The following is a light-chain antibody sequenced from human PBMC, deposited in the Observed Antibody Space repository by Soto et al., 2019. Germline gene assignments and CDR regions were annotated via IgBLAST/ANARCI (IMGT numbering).Light chain of an antibody. V-gene: IGLV1-40*01. J-gene: IGLJ1*01. CDR2: GNS. Sequence: QSALTQPPSVSGAPGQRVTISCTGSSSNIGAGYDVHWYQQLPGTAPKLLIYGNSNRPSGVPDRFSGSKSGTSASLAITGLQDEDEADYYCQSYDSSLSGYVFGTGTKLTVL. CDR1: SSNIGAGYD. CDR3: QSYDSSLSGYV.